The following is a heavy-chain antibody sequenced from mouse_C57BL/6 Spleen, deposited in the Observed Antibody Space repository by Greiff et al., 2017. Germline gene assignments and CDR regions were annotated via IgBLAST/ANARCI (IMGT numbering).Heavy chain of an antibody. V-gene: IGHV1-61*01. J-gene: IGHJ2*01. D-gene: IGHD2-4*01. CDR2: IYPSDSET. CDR3: ARSAIYYDGYFDY. Sequence: QVQLQQPGAELVRPGSSVKLSCKASGYTFTSYWMDWVKQRPGQGLEWIGNIYPSDSETHYNQKFKDKATLTVDKSSSTAYMHLSILTSEDSAVYYCARSAIYYDGYFDYWGQGTTLTVSS. CDR1: GYTFTSYW.